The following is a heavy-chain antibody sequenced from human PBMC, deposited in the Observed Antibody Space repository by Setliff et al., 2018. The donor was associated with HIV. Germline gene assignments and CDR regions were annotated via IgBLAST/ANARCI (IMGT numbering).Heavy chain of an antibody. CDR3: AISTSGVSGSYPAHAFDI. J-gene: IGHJ3*02. D-gene: IGHD3-10*01. CDR2: ISYRGRT. V-gene: IGHV4-38-2*01. Sequence: PSETLSLTCAVSGYSISNDYYWGWIRQPPGKGLEWIGSISYRGRTYYNPSLKSRLSISVDTSKNQLSLKLSSVTAADTAVYYCAISTSGVSGSYPAHAFDIWGQGTVVTVSS. CDR1: GYSISNDYY.